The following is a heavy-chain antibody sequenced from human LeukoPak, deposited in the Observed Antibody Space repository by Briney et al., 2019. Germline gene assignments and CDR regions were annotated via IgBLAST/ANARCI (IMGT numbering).Heavy chain of an antibody. Sequence: SETLSLTCAVYGGSFSGYYWSWIRQPPGKGLEWIGEINHSGSTNYNPSLKSRVTISVDTSKNQFSLKLSSVTAADTAVYYCASSQPDSSGTFDYWGQGTLVTVSS. V-gene: IGHV4-34*01. CDR3: ASSQPDSSGTFDY. CDR2: INHSGST. CDR1: GGSFSGYY. J-gene: IGHJ4*02. D-gene: IGHD3-22*01.